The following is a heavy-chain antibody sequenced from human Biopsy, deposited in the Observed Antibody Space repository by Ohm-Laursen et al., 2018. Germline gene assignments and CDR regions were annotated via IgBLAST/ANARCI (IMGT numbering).Heavy chain of an antibody. CDR2: ISYDGSKT. J-gene: IGHJ6*02. CDR3: AKDRYNYTPIGGFSMDV. CDR1: GFTFSNSG. Sequence: SLRLSCTASGFTFSNSGMHWVRQAPGKGLEWVAAISYDGSKTDYGDSVKGRLNISRDNSKNTLDLQMSSLRAEDTAVYYCAKDRYNYTPIGGFSMDVWGQGTTVTVSS. V-gene: IGHV3-30*18. D-gene: IGHD5-18*01.